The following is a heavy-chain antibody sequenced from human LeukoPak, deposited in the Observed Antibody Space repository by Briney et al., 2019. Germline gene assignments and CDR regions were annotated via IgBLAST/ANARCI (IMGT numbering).Heavy chain of an antibody. CDR3: AKDQGGSGWYTAIH. V-gene: IGHV3-23*01. J-gene: IGHJ4*02. D-gene: IGHD6-19*01. CDR1: GFTFSSYA. CDR2: ISGSGGST. Sequence: GGSLRLSCAASGFTFSSYAMSWVRQAPEKGLEWVSTISGSGGSTYYADSVKGRFTISRDNSKNTLYLQMNSLRAEDTAVYYCAKDQGGSGWYTAIHWGQGTLVTVSS.